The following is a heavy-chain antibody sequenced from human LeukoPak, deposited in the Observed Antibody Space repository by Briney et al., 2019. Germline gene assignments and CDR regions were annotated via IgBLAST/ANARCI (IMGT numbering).Heavy chain of an antibody. CDR3: ARDPKTAQLDYYFDY. J-gene: IGHJ4*02. CDR2: ISSSGTTI. V-gene: IGHV3-11*01. D-gene: IGHD2-2*01. CDR1: GFTFSDYY. Sequence: GGSLRLSCAASGFTFSDYYMTWIRQAPGKGLEWVSYISSSGTTIYYADSVKGRFTISRDNAKNSLYLQMNSLRAEDTAVYYCARDPKTAQLDYYFDYWGQGTLVTVSS.